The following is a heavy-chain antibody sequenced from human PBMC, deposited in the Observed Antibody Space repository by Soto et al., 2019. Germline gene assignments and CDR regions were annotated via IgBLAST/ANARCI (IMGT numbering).Heavy chain of an antibody. V-gene: IGHV3-33*01. D-gene: IGHD2-15*01. CDR1: GFTFSSYG. Sequence: GGSLRLSCAASGFTFSSYGMYWVRQAPGKGLEWVAVIWYDGSNKYYADSVKGRFTISRDNSKNTLYLQMNSLRAEDTAVYYCARDDRYCSGGSCNYYDYWGQGTLVTVSS. J-gene: IGHJ4*02. CDR2: IWYDGSNK. CDR3: ARDDRYCSGGSCNYYDY.